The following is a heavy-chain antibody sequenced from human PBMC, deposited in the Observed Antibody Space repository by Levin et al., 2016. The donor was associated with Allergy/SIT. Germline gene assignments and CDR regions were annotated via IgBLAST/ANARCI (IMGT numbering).Heavy chain of an antibody. D-gene: IGHD4-17*01. J-gene: IGHJ4*02. CDR3: ARADYGDYVRLLDY. V-gene: IGHV3-30*04. CDR2: ISYDGSNK. Sequence: VRQALGKGLEWVAVISYDGSNKYYADSVEGRFTISRDNSKNTLYLQMNSLRAEDTAVYYCARADYGDYVRLLDYWGQGTLVTVSS.